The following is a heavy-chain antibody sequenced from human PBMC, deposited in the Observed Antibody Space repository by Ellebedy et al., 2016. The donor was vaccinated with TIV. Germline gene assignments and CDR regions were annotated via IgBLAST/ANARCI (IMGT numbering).Heavy chain of an antibody. V-gene: IGHV3-11*04. J-gene: IGHJ4*02. CDR1: GFTFSDYY. CDR2: ISSSGSTI. CDR3: ARWWLRLKQLVSLH. Sequence: GESLKISCAASGFTFSDYYMSWIRQAPGKGLEWVSYISSSGSTIYYADSVKGRFTISRDNAKNSLYLQMNSLRAEDTAVYYCARWWLRLKQLVSLHWGQGTLVTVSS. D-gene: IGHD5-12*01.